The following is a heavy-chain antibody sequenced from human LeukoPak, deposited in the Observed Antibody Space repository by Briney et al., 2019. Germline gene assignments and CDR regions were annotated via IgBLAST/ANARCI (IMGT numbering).Heavy chain of an antibody. Sequence: GASVKVSCKASGGTFSSYAISWVRQAPGQGLEWMGGIIPIFGTANYAQKLQGRVTMTTDTSTSTAYMELRSLRSDDTAVYYCARDTPLTIFGVVENNWFDPWGQGTLVTVSS. CDR2: IIPIFGTA. J-gene: IGHJ5*02. CDR1: GGTFSSYA. V-gene: IGHV1-69*05. D-gene: IGHD3-3*01. CDR3: ARDTPLTIFGVVENNWFDP.